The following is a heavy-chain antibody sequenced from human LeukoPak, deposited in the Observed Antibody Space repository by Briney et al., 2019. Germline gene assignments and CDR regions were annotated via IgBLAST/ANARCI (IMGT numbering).Heavy chain of an antibody. J-gene: IGHJ3*02. V-gene: IGHV3-30*04. CDR3: AREGRRMTPGDAFDI. Sequence: PGGSLRLSCAASGFTFSSYAMHWVRQAPGKGLEWVAVISYDGSNKYYADSVKGRFTISRDNSKNTLYLQMNSLRAEDTAVYYCAREGRRMTPGDAFDIWGQGTMVTVSS. D-gene: IGHD3-10*01. CDR1: GFTFSSYA. CDR2: ISYDGSNK.